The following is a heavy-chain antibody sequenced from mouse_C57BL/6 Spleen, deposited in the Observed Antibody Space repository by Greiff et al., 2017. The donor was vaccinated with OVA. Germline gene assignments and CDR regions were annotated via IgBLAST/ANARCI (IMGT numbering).Heavy chain of an antibody. Sequence: EVKLQESGAELVRPGSSVKMSCKTSGYTFTSYGINWVKQRPGQGLEWFVYIYIGNGYTEYNEKLKGKATLTSDTSSSTAYMQLSSLTSEDSAIYFCTRWDSNYEGALDYWGQGTSVTVSS. J-gene: IGHJ4*01. CDR3: TRWDSNYEGALDY. CDR1: GYTFTSYG. V-gene: IGHV1-58*01. D-gene: IGHD2-5*01. CDR2: IYIGNGYT.